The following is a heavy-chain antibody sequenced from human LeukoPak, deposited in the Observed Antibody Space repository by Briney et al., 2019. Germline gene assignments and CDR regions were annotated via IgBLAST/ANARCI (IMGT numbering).Heavy chain of an antibody. Sequence: GASVKVSCKVSGYTLTELSMHWVRQAPGQGLEWMGWINPNSGTTNYAQKFQGRVTMTRDTSKSTGYMDLSSLRSDDTAVYYCASGWSSYYAFDYWGQGTLVTVSS. D-gene: IGHD3-3*01. CDR2: INPNSGTT. J-gene: IGHJ4*02. V-gene: IGHV1-2*02. CDR3: ASGWSSYYAFDY. CDR1: GYTLTELS.